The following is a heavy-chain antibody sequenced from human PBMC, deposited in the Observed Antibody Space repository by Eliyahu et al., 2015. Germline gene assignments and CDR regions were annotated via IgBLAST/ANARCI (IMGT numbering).Heavy chain of an antibody. Sequence: EVQLVESGGGLVKPGGSLRLSCVGSGFTFSNAWMSWVRQAPGKGLGWVGRVKSKSVGGTSDYGTPVKGRFTISRDDSKNTVYLQMDSLKTEDTAMYYCSKDNAFNTWGQGTMVTVSP. V-gene: IGHV3-15*01. CDR1: GFTFSNAW. CDR2: VKSKSVGGTS. CDR3: SKDNAFNT. J-gene: IGHJ3*02.